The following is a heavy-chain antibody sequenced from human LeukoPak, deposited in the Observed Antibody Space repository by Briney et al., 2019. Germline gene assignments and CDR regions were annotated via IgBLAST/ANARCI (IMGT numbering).Heavy chain of an antibody. CDR1: GFTFSSYW. J-gene: IGHJ4*02. Sequence: GSLRLSCAASGFTFSSYWMHWVRQAPGKGLVWVSRIKSDGTSTSYADSVKGRFTVSRDIAKNTLFLQMNSLRAEDTAVYYCARVIVAARNFDYWGQGTLVTVSS. CDR2: IKSDGTST. CDR3: ARVIVAARNFDY. V-gene: IGHV3-74*01. D-gene: IGHD6-6*01.